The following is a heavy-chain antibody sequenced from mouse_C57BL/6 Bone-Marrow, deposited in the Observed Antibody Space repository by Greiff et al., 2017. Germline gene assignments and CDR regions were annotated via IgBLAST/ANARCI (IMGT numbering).Heavy chain of an antibody. D-gene: IGHD2-4*01. J-gene: IGHJ1*03. CDR1: GYTFTSYW. Sequence: QVQLQQPGAELVKPGASVKLSCKASGYTFTSYWMHWVKQRPGQGLEWIGMIHPNSGSTNYNEKFKSKATLTVDTSSSTAYMQLSSLTSEDSAVYYCARSKDYAWYFEVWGTGTTVTVAS. CDR2: IHPNSGST. CDR3: ARSKDYAWYFEV. V-gene: IGHV1-64*01.